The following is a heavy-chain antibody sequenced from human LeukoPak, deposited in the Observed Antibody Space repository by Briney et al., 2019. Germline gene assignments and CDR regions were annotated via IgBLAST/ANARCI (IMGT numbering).Heavy chain of an antibody. D-gene: IGHD6-13*01. V-gene: IGHV1-2*02. CDR3: ASIAAAGEAFDI. CDR1: GCTFTGYY. CDR2: TNPNSGGT. Sequence: ASVKVSCKASGCTFTGYYMHWVRQAPGQGLEWMGWTNPNSGGTNYAQKFQGRVTMTRDTSISTAYMELSRLRSDDTAVYYRASIAAAGEAFDIWGQGTMVTVSS. J-gene: IGHJ3*02.